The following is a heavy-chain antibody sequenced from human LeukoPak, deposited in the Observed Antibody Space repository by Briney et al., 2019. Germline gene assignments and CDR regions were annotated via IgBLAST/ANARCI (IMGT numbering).Heavy chain of an antibody. Sequence: PGGSLRLSCAASGFTFSDFHMSWIRQAPGKGLEWVSYISGSAGTTYYAASVKGRFTSSRDNAKNSLYLQMNRLRAEDTAVYYCARDLFGVWGQGTLVTVSS. D-gene: IGHD3-3*01. CDR1: GFTFSDFH. CDR2: ISGSAGTT. CDR3: ARDLFGV. J-gene: IGHJ4*02. V-gene: IGHV3-11*04.